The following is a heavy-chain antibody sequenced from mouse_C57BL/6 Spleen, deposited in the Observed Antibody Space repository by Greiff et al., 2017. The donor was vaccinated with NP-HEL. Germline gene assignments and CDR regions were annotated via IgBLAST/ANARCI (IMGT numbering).Heavy chain of an antibody. V-gene: IGHV1-82*01. D-gene: IGHD1-1*01. CDR1: GYAFSSSW. J-gene: IGHJ3*01. CDR2: IYPGDGDT. Sequence: QVQLQQSGPELVKPGASVKISCKASGYAFSSSWMNWVKQRPGKGLEWIGRIYPGDGDTNYNGKFKGKATLTADKSSSTAYMQLSSLTSEDSAVEFCARWSYGSSSWFAYWGQGTLVTVSA. CDR3: ARWSYGSSSWFAY.